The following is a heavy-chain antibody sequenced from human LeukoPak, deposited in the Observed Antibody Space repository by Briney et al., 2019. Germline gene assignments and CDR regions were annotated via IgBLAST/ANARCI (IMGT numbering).Heavy chain of an antibody. Sequence: SETLSLTCTVSGGSISTYFWSWIRQPPSKELEWIGYIYYSESTNYNPSLKSRVTISVDTSKNQFSLKLSSVTAADTAVYYCARENQVAFDIWGQGTMVTVSS. V-gene: IGHV4-59*01. CDR3: ARENQVAFDI. J-gene: IGHJ3*02. CDR2: IYYSEST. CDR1: GGSISTYF.